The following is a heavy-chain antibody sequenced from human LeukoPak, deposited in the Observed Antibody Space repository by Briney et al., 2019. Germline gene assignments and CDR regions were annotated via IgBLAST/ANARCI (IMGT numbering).Heavy chain of an antibody. D-gene: IGHD2-15*01. CDR2: IYSSGRT. CDR3: ARAPAGCGGTCSFDY. Sequence: SETLSLTCTVSGASMSNSFWSWIRQPAGKGLEWIGRIYSSGRTNYNPSLKSRVTLSIDTSNNQFSLKLTSVTAADTALYYCARAPAGCGGTCSFDYWGQGALVTVSS. J-gene: IGHJ4*02. V-gene: IGHV4-4*07. CDR1: GASMSNSF.